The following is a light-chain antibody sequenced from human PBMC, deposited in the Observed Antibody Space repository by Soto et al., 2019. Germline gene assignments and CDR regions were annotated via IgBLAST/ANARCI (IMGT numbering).Light chain of an antibody. V-gene: IGLV1-47*01. CDR1: SSNIGSNY. J-gene: IGLJ1*01. CDR3: AAWDDSRGV. CDR2: RNN. Sequence: QSVLTQPPSASGTPGQRVTISCSGSSSNIGSNYVYWYQQLPGTAPKLLIYRNNQRPSGVPDRFSGSMSGTSASLAISGLRSEDEADYYCAAWDDSRGVFGTGTKLTVL.